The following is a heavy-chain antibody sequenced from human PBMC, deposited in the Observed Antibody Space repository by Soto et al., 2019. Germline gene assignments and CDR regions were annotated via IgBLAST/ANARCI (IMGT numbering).Heavy chain of an antibody. J-gene: IGHJ6*02. D-gene: IGHD3-16*01. V-gene: IGHV1-18*01. CDR2: ISAYNGNT. CDR3: AAGDPSYCYYGMDV. CDR1: GYTFTSYG. Sequence: ASVKVSCKASGYTFTSYGISWVRQAPGQGLEWMGWISAYNGNTNYAQKLQGRVTMTTDTSTSTAYMELRSLRSDDTAVYYCAAGDPSYCYYGMDVWGQGTTVTVSS.